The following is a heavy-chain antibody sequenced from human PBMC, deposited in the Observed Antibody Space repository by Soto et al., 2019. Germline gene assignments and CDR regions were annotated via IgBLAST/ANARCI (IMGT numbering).Heavy chain of an antibody. D-gene: IGHD5-18*01. J-gene: IGHJ6*02. CDR2: INHSGST. CDR1: GGSLSGVY. CDR3: ARGPGYSYGYSVYYYYYGMDV. V-gene: IGHV4-34*01. Sequence: QVQLQQWGAGLLKPSETLSLTCVVYGGSLSGVYWTWIRQPPGKGLEWIGEINHSGSTNYSPSLESRLTISLDTSNNQFSLKLSPVTAADTAVYYCARGPGYSYGYSVYYYYYGMDVWGQGTTVTVSS.